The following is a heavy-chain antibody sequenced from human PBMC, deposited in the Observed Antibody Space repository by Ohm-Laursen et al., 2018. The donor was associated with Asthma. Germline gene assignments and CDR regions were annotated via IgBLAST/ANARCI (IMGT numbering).Heavy chain of an antibody. Sequence: SLRLSCTASGFTFSSYAMSWVRQAPGKGLEWVSAISGRGGSTYFADSVKGRFTISRDNAKNTLYLQMNSLRAEDTAVYYCAKDFDGRFLEGAMDVWGQGTTVTVPS. V-gene: IGHV3-23*01. D-gene: IGHD3-3*01. CDR1: GFTFSSYA. CDR3: AKDFDGRFLEGAMDV. J-gene: IGHJ6*02. CDR2: ISGRGGST.